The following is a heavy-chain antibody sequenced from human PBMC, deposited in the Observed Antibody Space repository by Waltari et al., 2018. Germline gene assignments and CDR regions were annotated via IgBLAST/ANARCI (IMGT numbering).Heavy chain of an antibody. V-gene: IGHV4-38-2*01. CDR1: GSSISRGYY. Sequence: QVQLQESGPGLVKPSETLSLTCAFSGSSISRGYYWGWLRQPPGKGLAWIGSIYHSGSTYNNPALKSGVTIAVDTSKNQFSLKLSSVTAADTAVYYCARRSTLTGSGSYHFDYWGQGTLVTVSS. D-gene: IGHD3-10*01. CDR3: ARRSTLTGSGSYHFDY. J-gene: IGHJ4*02. CDR2: IYHSGST.